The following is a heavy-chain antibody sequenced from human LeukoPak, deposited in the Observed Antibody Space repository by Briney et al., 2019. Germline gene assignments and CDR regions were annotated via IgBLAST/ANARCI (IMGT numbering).Heavy chain of an antibody. D-gene: IGHD6-13*01. CDR3: ARDQSSWYPTGYYYYYYMDV. J-gene: IGHJ6*03. Sequence: SETLSLTCAVYGGSFSGYYWSWIRQPPGKGLEWIGEINHSGSTNYNPSLKSRVTISVDTSKNQFSLKLSSVTAADTAVYYCARDQSSWYPTGYYYYYYMDVWGKGTTVTVSS. CDR1: GGSFSGYY. V-gene: IGHV4-34*01. CDR2: INHSGST.